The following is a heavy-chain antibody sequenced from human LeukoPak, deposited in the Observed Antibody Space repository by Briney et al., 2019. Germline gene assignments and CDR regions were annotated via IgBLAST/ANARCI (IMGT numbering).Heavy chain of an antibody. Sequence: GGSLRLSCAASGFTFSSYGMHWVRQAPGKGLEWVAVISYDGSNKYYADSVKGRFTISRDNSKNTLYLQMSSLRAEDTAVYYCAKDYAVVRGVIGYFDYWGQGTLVTVSS. CDR1: GFTFSSYG. CDR3: AKDYAVVRGVIGYFDY. D-gene: IGHD3-10*01. CDR2: ISYDGSNK. V-gene: IGHV3-30*18. J-gene: IGHJ4*02.